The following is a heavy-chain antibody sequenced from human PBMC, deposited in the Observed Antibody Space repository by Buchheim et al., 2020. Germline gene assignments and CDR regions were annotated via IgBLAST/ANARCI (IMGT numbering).Heavy chain of an antibody. V-gene: IGHV1-46*03. Sequence: QVQLVQSGSEVKKAGASVKISCKASGYIFTNYRMHWVRQAPGQGPQWMGIIDPNVGGTNYAQKFQGRLIMSTDTSTGTAYMELNSLRSDDAAMYFCARGHHFDPNTPSVNFDAWGQGT. J-gene: IGHJ4*02. CDR2: IDPNVGGT. CDR1: GYIFTNYR. CDR3: ARGHHFDPNTPSVNFDA. D-gene: IGHD2-15*01.